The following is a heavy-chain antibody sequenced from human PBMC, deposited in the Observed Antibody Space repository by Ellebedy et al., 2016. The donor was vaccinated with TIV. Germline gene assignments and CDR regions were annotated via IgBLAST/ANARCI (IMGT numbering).Heavy chain of an antibody. CDR3: SRDISARTGDY. D-gene: IGHD3-10*01. J-gene: IGHJ4*02. CDR1: GFTFSSYW. CDR2: INQDESAK. Sequence: PGGSLRLSCAASGFTFSSYWMSWVRQAPGKGLEWVANINQDESAKKYVDSVMGRFTISRDNAKNSLYLQMNSLRAEDTAIYYCSRDISARTGDYWGQGTLVTVSS. V-gene: IGHV3-7*03.